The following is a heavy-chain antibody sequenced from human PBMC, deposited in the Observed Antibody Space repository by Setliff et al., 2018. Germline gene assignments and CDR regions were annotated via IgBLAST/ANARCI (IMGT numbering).Heavy chain of an antibody. Sequence: PGESLKISCAASGFTFSSYWMSWVRQAPGKGLEWVANIKQDGSEKYYVDSVEGRFTISRDNSKSTLYLQMNSLRAEDTAVYYCAKNGFGVVALGVNNWFDPWGQGTLVTVSS. CDR1: GFTFSSYW. CDR3: AKNGFGVVALGVNNWFDP. J-gene: IGHJ5*02. CDR2: IKQDGSEK. V-gene: IGHV3-7*03. D-gene: IGHD3-10*01.